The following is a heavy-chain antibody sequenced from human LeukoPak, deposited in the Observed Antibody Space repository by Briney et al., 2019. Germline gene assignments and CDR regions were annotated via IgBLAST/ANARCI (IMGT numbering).Heavy chain of an antibody. V-gene: IGHV5-51*01. CDR2: IYPGDSDT. D-gene: IGHD2-2*01. J-gene: IGHJ4*02. Sequence: GESLKISCKGSGYSFTSYWIGWVRPMPGKGLEWMGIIYPGDSDTRYSPSFQGQVTISADKSISTAYLQWSSLKASDTAMYYCARGGCSSTSCPPFDYWGQGTLVTVSS. CDR3: ARGGCSSTSCPPFDY. CDR1: GYSFTSYW.